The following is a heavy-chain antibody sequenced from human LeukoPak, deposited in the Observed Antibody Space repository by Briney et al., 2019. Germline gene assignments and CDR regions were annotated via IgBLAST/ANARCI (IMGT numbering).Heavy chain of an antibody. CDR2: ISYDGEIK. CDR1: GFDISSSA. J-gene: IGHJ4*02. Sequence: GGSLRLSCAASGFDISSSAMHWVRQAPGKGLEWVSVISYDGEIKYFADSVKGRFAMSRDNSNNTIFLEMNTLRPDDTGVYFCATPHYGGYYDMFDSWGPGTQVIVSS. V-gene: IGHV3-30*03. CDR3: ATPHYGGYYDMFDS. D-gene: IGHD4-17*01.